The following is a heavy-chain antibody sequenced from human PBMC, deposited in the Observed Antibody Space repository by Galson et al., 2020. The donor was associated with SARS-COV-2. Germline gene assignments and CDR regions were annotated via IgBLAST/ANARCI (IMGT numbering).Heavy chain of an antibody. CDR2: ISYDGSNK. CDR1: GFTFSSYA. J-gene: IGHJ5*02. Sequence: LSLTCAASGFTFSSYAMHWVRQAPGKGLEWVAVISYDGSNKYYADSVKGRFTISRDNSKNTLYLQMNSLRAEDTAVYYCARGLGAVFGVVVESWFDPWGQGTLVTVSS. CDR3: ARGLGAVFGVVVESWFDP. V-gene: IGHV3-30*01. D-gene: IGHD3-3*01.